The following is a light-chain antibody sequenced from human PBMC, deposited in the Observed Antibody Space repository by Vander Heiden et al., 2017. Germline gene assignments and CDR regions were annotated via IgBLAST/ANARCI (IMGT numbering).Light chain of an antibody. CDR1: QSISRW. V-gene: IGKV1-5*01. J-gene: IGKJ4*02. Sequence: DIQMTQSPSPLSASVGDRVTITCRASQSISRWLAGEQQIPGKAPKLRIYEASSLESEVTSRLSRSGSGTEFTRTSISMEPDDCETYYGQEYTAFGEGTKVEIK. CDR3: QEYTA. CDR2: EAS.